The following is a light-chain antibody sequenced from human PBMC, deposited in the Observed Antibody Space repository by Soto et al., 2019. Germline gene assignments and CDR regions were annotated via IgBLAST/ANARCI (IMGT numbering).Light chain of an antibody. CDR3: PQSYSTRST. Sequence: DIQMTQSPSSLSASVGDRVTITCRASQSISSYLNWYQQKPGKAPKLMIYAASSLQSGVPSRFSGSRSGTAFTPTLSSLQPEDFATYYCPQSYSTRSTSGQVTK. CDR1: QSISSY. J-gene: IGKJ1*01. V-gene: IGKV1-39*01. CDR2: AAS.